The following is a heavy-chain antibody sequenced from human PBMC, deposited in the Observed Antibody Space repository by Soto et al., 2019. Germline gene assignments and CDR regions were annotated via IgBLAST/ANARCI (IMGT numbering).Heavy chain of an antibody. CDR3: AREVYGDSNHWYFDL. CDR1: GGSISSGGYY. J-gene: IGHJ2*01. Sequence: QVQLQESGPGLVKPSQTLSLTCTVSGGSISSGGYYWSWIRQHPGKGLQWIGYIYYSGSTYYNPSLIRRVTIAVDTSKNQFSLKLSSVTAADTAVYYCAREVYGDSNHWYFDLWGRGTLVTVSS. D-gene: IGHD4-17*01. CDR2: IYYSGST. V-gene: IGHV4-31*03.